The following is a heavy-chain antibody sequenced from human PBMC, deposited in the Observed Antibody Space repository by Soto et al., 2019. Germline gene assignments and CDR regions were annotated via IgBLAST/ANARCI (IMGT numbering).Heavy chain of an antibody. CDR1: GYTFTSYY. CDR3: ARGGRDYDSSGYYDPHFDY. V-gene: IGHV1-46*01. CDR2: INPSGGST. D-gene: IGHD3-22*01. Sequence: GASVKVSCKASGYTFTSYYMHWVRQAPGQGLEWMGIINPSGGSTSYAQKFQGRVTMTRDTSTSTVYMELSSLRSEDTAVYYCARGGRDYDSSGYYDPHFDYWGQGTLVTVSS. J-gene: IGHJ4*02.